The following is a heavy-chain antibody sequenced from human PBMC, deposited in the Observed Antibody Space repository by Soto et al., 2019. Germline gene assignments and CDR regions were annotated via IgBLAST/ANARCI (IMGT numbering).Heavy chain of an antibody. D-gene: IGHD6-13*01. Sequence: KPSETLSLTCSVSGVTISSDAYYWSWIRQRPGKGLEWIGNIYHRGSTYYSPSLKSRVDISLDTSKNQFFLRLSSVTAADTAVYYCERYRLSGSRWYKYDYSGQGTLVTVYS. CDR3: ERYRLSGSRWYKYDY. CDR2: IYHRGST. CDR1: GVTISSDAYY. J-gene: IGHJ4*02. V-gene: IGHV4-31*03.